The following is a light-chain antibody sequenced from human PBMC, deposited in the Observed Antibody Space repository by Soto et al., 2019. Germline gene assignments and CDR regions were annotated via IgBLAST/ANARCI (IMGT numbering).Light chain of an antibody. CDR1: SSNIGACYD. J-gene: IGLJ2*01. Sequence: QSVLTQPPSVSGAPGQRVTISCTGSSSNIGACYDVHWYQQLPGTAPKLLIYGNNNRPSGVPDRFSGSKSGTSASLAITGLQAEDEADYYCQSYDSSLRVFGGGTKLTVL. CDR2: GNN. V-gene: IGLV1-40*01. CDR3: QSYDSSLRV.